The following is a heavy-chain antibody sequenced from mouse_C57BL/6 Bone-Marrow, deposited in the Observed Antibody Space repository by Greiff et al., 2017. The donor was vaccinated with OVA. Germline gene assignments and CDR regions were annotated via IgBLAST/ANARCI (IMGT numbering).Heavy chain of an antibody. V-gene: IGHV1-19*01. CDR1: GYTFTDYY. CDR2: INPYNGGT. Sequence: VHVKQSGPVLVKPGASVKMSCKASGYTFTDYYMNWVKQSHGKSLEWIGVINPYNGGTSYNQKFKGKATLTVDKSSSTAYMELNSLTSEDSAVYYCARGYYGSSPYWGQGTTLTVSS. CDR3: ARGYYGSSPY. D-gene: IGHD1-1*01. J-gene: IGHJ2*01.